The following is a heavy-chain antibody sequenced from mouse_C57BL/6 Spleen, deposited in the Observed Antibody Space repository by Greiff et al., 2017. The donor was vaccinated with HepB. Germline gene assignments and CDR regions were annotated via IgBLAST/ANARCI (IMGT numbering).Heavy chain of an antibody. CDR3: ARRGGYEAMDY. V-gene: IGHV1-63*01. J-gene: IGHJ4*01. Sequence: VQLQQSGAELVRPGTSVKMSCKASGYTFTNYWIGWAKQRPGHGLEWIGDIYPGGGYTNYNEKFKGKATLTADKSSSTAYMQFSSLTSEDSAIYYCARRGGYEAMDYWGQGTSVTVSS. CDR1: GYTFTNYW. CDR2: IYPGGGYT.